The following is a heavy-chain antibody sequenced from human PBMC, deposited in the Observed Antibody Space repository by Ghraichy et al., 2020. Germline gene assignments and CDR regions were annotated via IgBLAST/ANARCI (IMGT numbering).Heavy chain of an antibody. CDR2: ISSSSSYI. J-gene: IGHJ6*02. Sequence: GGSLRLSCAASGFTFSSYSMNWVRQAPGKGLEWVSSISSSSSYIYYADSVKGRFTISRDNAKNSLYLQMNSLRAEDTAVYYCARVFRRPVVVVYYYYGMDVWGQGTTVTVSS. CDR3: ARVFRRPVVVVYYYYGMDV. D-gene: IGHD2-15*01. CDR1: GFTFSSYS. V-gene: IGHV3-21*01.